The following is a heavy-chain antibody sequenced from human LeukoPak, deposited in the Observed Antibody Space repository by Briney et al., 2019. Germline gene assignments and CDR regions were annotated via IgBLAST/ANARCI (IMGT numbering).Heavy chain of an antibody. D-gene: IGHD2-2*02. CDR3: ANSLIPAIPYNWFDP. Sequence: PGGSLRLSCAASGFTFGSYAMSWVRQAPGKGLEWVSTISGSSSSTYYADSVKGRFTISRDNSKNTLYLQMNSLRAEDTAVYYCANSLIPAIPYNWFDPWGQGTLVTVSS. J-gene: IGHJ5*02. CDR2: ISGSSSST. V-gene: IGHV3-23*01. CDR1: GFTFGSYA.